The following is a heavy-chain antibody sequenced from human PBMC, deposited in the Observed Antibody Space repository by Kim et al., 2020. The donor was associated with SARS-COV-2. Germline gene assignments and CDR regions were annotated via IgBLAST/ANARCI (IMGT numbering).Heavy chain of an antibody. Sequence: GGSLRLSCAASGFTFSSYGMHWVRQAPGKGLEWVAVISYDGSNKYYADSVKGRFTISRDNSKNTLYLQMNSLRAEDTTVYYCAKDLLIRRSYYYYGMDVWGQGTTVTVSS. V-gene: IGHV3-30*18. D-gene: IGHD2-15*01. CDR3: AKDLLIRRSYYYYGMDV. J-gene: IGHJ6*02. CDR2: ISYDGSNK. CDR1: GFTFSSYG.